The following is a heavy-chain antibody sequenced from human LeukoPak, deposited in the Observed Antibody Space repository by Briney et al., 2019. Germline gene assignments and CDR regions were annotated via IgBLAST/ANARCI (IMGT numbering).Heavy chain of an antibody. CDR1: GGSISSYY. CDR3: ARDYYDTTGNFDY. Sequence: SETLSLTCTVSGGSISSYYWSWIRQPPGKGLEWIGEINHSGSTNYNPSLKSRVTISVDTSKNQFSLKLSSVTAADTAVYYCARDYYDTTGNFDYWGQGTLVTVSS. J-gene: IGHJ4*02. V-gene: IGHV4-34*01. CDR2: INHSGST. D-gene: IGHD3-22*01.